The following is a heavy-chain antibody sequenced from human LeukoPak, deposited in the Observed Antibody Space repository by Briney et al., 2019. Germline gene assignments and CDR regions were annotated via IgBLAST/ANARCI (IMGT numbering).Heavy chain of an antibody. J-gene: IGHJ4*02. Sequence: GASVKVSCKASGFTFTAYYIHWVRQAPGQGLEWMGWINPKSGGTTYGQRFQGRVTMTRDTSISTAYMELNGLTSDDTAVYYCAREIYGGKKGDDCWGQGTWSPSPQ. CDR3: AREIYGGKKGDDC. CDR1: GFTFTAYY. CDR2: INPKSGGT. V-gene: IGHV1-2*02. D-gene: IGHD4-23*01.